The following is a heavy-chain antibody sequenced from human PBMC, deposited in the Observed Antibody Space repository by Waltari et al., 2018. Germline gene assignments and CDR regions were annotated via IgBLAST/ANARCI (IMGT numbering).Heavy chain of an antibody. CDR1: GGSFSCYY. CDR3: ARRGGSYLDY. D-gene: IGHD1-26*01. J-gene: IGHJ4*02. Sequence: QVQLQQWGAGLLKPSETLSLTCAVYGGSFSCYYWSWIRQPPGKGLEWIGEINHSGSTNYNPSLKSRVTISVDTSKNQFSLKLSSVTAADTAVYYCARRGGSYLDYWGQGTLVTVSS. V-gene: IGHV4-34*01. CDR2: INHSGST.